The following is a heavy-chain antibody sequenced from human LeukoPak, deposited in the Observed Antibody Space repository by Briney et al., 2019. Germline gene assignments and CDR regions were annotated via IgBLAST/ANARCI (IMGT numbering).Heavy chain of an antibody. V-gene: IGHV1-69*06. CDR1: GGTFSSYA. CDR2: IIPIFGTA. J-gene: IGHJ4*02. Sequence: SVKVSCKASGGTFSSYAISWVRQAPGQGLEWMGGIIPIFGTANYAQKFQGRVTITADKSTSTAYMELSSLRSEDTAVYYCTRAPPRGVILDYWGQGTLVTVSS. D-gene: IGHD3-10*01. CDR3: TRAPPRGVILDY.